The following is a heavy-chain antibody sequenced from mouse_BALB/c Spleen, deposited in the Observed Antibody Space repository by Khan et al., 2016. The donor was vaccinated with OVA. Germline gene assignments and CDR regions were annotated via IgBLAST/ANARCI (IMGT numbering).Heavy chain of an antibody. CDR2: ISYSGNT. V-gene: IGHV3-2*02. J-gene: IGHJ2*01. CDR1: GYSITSDYA. Sequence: EVQLVESGPGLVKPSQSLSLTCTVTGYSITSDYAWNWIRQFPGNNLEWMGYISYSGNTKYTPSLKSRISITRDTSKNKFFLQLNSVTIEDTATYYCSRIKGGEFDYWGQGTTLTVSS. CDR3: SRIKGGEFDY.